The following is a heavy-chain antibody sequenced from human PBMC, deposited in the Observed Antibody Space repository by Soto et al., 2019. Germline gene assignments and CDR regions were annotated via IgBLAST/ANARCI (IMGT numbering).Heavy chain of an antibody. Sequence: GGSLRLSCAASGFTFSSYAMSWVRQAPGKGLEWVSAISGSGGSTYYADSVKGRFTISRDNSKNTLYLQMNSLRAEDTAVYYCAHYGDYCSGGSCYEYYFDYWGQGTLVTVSS. CDR3: AHYGDYCSGGSCYEYYFDY. CDR1: GFTFSSYA. J-gene: IGHJ4*02. V-gene: IGHV3-23*01. D-gene: IGHD2-15*01. CDR2: ISGSGGST.